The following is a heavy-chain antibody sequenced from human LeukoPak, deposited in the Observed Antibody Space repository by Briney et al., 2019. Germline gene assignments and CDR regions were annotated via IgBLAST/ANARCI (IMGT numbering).Heavy chain of an antibody. D-gene: IGHD5-18*01. CDR1: GFSVSSNY. J-gene: IGHJ4*02. CDR2: IYSGGST. CDR3: ARDTSGDSYGPPSFDY. V-gene: IGHV3-66*01. Sequence: GGSLRLSCAAYGFSVSSNYMSWVRQAPGKGLEWVSVIYSGGSTYYADSVKGRFTISRDNSKNTLYLQMNSLRAEDTAVYYCARDTSGDSYGPPSFDYWGQGTLVTVSS.